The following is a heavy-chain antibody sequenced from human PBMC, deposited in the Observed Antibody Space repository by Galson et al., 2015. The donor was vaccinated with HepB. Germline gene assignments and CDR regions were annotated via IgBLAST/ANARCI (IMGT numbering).Heavy chain of an antibody. CDR3: ARDGTFYYYGSGSYSYYYYGMDV. CDR1: GYTFTSYY. V-gene: IGHV1-46*04. J-gene: IGHJ6*02. D-gene: IGHD3-10*01. CDR2: INPSGGST. Sequence: SVKVSCKASGYTFTSYYMHWVRQAPGQGLEWMGIINPSGGSTSYAQKLQGRVTMTRATSTSTVYMELSSLRSEDTAVYYCARDGTFYYYGSGSYSYYYYGMDVWGQGTTVTVSS.